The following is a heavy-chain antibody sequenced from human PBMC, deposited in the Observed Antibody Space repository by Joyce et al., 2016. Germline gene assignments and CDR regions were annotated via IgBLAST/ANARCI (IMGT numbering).Heavy chain of an antibody. V-gene: IGHV4-38-2*01. D-gene: IGHD5-18*01. CDR2: VYLHGIT. Sequence: QVQLQESGPGLVKPSETLSFWGWIRQPPGKGLEWIGNVYLHGITHYSPSLKSRGTISMDTSKNQFSLNLNSVTAADTAVYFCARRPYNVHTPLGSDWYFDLWGRGTLVTVSS. CDR3: ARRPYNVHTPLGSDWYFDL. J-gene: IGHJ2*01.